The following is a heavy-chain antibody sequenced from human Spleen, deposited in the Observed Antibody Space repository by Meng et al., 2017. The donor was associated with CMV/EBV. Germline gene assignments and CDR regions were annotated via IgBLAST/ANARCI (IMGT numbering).Heavy chain of an antibody. Sequence: ASVKVSCKASGYTLNTYDINWVRQAPGQGLEWMGWMNPRSGNTGYAQKLQGRITMTRDTSISTAYMELSSLRSEDTAVYYCARTMIVGQAFDIWGQGTLVTVSS. D-gene: IGHD3-22*01. CDR1: GYTLNTYD. CDR2: MNPRSGNT. V-gene: IGHV1-8*01. J-gene: IGHJ3*02. CDR3: ARTMIVGQAFDI.